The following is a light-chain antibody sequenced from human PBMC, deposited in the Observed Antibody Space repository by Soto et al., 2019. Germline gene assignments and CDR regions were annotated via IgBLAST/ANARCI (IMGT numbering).Light chain of an antibody. CDR1: QSVSIN. CDR3: QQRHMWPIT. Sequence: EIVMTQSPATLSVSPGERATLSCRASQSVSINLAWYQQKPGQVPRLLIYGASTRATGIPPRFSGSGSGTDFTLTISSLEPEDSAVYYCQQRHMWPITFGQGTRLEIK. J-gene: IGKJ5*01. CDR2: GAS. V-gene: IGKV3D-15*01.